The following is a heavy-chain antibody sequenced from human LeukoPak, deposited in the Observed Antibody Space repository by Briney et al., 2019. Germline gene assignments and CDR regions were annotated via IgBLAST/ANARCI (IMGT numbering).Heavy chain of an antibody. CDR2: INSDGSST. J-gene: IGHJ4*02. V-gene: IGHV3-74*01. CDR3: VKSSSGYSHFGDH. Sequence: SGGSLSLSCAASGFTFSSYWMHWVRQAPGKGLVWVSRINSDGSSTSYADSVKGRFTISGDNAKNTLYLQMNALRPEDTAMYYCVKSSSGYSHFGDHWGRGTLVTVSS. D-gene: IGHD3-22*01. CDR1: GFTFSSYW.